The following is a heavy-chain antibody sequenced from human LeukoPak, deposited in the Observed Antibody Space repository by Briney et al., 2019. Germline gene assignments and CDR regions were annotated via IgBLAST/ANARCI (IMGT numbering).Heavy chain of an antibody. Sequence: QSGGSLRLSCAASGFTFRSYVMNWARQAPGKGLEWVSAIGGSGGSTYYADSVKGRFTISRDKSNNTLYLQMNSLRVEDTAVYYCAELGITMIGGVWGKGTTVTISS. CDR1: GFTFRSYV. V-gene: IGHV3-23*01. CDR2: IGGSGGST. CDR3: AELGITMIGGV. D-gene: IGHD3-10*02. J-gene: IGHJ6*04.